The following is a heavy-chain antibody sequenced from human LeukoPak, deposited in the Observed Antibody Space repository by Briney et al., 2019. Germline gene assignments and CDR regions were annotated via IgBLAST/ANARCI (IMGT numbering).Heavy chain of an antibody. CDR3: ARGYSSGWYKRSWFDP. J-gene: IGHJ5*02. Sequence: SETLSLTCTVSGGSISSYYWSWIRQPPGKGLEWIGYIYYSGSTNYNPSLKSRVTISVDTSKNQFSLKLSSVTSADTAVCYCARGYSSGWYKRSWFDPWGQGTLVTVSS. D-gene: IGHD6-19*01. CDR2: IYYSGST. V-gene: IGHV4-59*01. CDR1: GGSISSYY.